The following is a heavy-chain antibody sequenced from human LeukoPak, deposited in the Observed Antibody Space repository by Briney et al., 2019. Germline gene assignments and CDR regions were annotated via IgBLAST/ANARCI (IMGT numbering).Heavy chain of an antibody. CDR2: IMPLFGTA. Sequence: ASVKVSCKASGGTLNSYAISWVRQAPGQGLEWMGGIMPLFGTANYAQEFQGRVTFTTDESASTAYMEVSSLRSEDTAVYYCASGSLGDGYGVGDYYQYMDVWGKGTTLTVSS. J-gene: IGHJ6*03. CDR1: GGTLNSYA. D-gene: IGHD5-24*01. V-gene: IGHV1-69*05. CDR3: ASGSLGDGYGVGDYYQYMDV.